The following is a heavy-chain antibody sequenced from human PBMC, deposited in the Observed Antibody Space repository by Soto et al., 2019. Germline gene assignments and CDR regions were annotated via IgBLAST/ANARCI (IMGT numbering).Heavy chain of an antibody. CDR3: AAYGGFYDSSGS. V-gene: IGHV3-30-3*01. CDR1: GFTFSSYA. Sequence: GGSLRLSCAASGFTFSSYAMHWVRQAPGKGLEWVAVISYDGSNKYYADSVKGRFTISRDNSKNTLYLQMNSLRAEDTAVYYCAAYGGFYDSSGSWGQGTLVTVSS. J-gene: IGHJ5*02. D-gene: IGHD3-22*01. CDR2: ISYDGSNK.